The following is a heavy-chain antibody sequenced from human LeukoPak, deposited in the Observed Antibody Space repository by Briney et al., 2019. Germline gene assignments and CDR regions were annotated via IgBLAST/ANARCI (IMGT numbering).Heavy chain of an antibody. CDR3: ATIPEGDFWSGSYYYYYYYMDV. V-gene: IGHV1-69*05. Sequence: ASVKVSCKASGGTFSSYAISWVRQAPGQGLEWMGGIIPIFGTANYAQKFQGRVTITTDESTSTAYMELSSLRSEDTAVYYCATIPEGDFWSGSYYYYYYYMDVWGKGTTVTVSS. J-gene: IGHJ6*03. CDR1: GGTFSSYA. CDR2: IIPIFGTA. D-gene: IGHD3-3*01.